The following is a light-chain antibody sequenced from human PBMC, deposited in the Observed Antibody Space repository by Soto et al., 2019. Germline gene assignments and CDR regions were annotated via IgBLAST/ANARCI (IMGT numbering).Light chain of an antibody. V-gene: IGKV1-5*01. J-gene: IGKJ5*01. CDR3: QQYDTYST. CDR2: DAS. Sequence: SQLTHSRSTLSAAVGGSFTISCRASQNIRNLLAWYQQKPGKAPKPLIYDASTLKTGVPSRFSGSGSGSEFNFTITGLKPDDFATYFCQQYDTYSTFGQGTRLEIK. CDR1: QNIRNL.